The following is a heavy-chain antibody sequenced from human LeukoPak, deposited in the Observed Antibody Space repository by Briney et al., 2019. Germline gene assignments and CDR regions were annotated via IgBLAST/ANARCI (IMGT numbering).Heavy chain of an antibody. Sequence: PGGSLRLSCAASGFTVSSNYMSWVRQAPGKGLEWVSVIYSGGSTYYADFVKGRFTISRDNSKNTLYLQMNSLRAEDTAVYYCAREGYCSSTSCYAGGDAFDIWGQGTMITVSS. D-gene: IGHD2-2*01. V-gene: IGHV3-66*01. J-gene: IGHJ3*02. CDR1: GFTVSSNY. CDR2: IYSGGST. CDR3: AREGYCSSTSCYAGGDAFDI.